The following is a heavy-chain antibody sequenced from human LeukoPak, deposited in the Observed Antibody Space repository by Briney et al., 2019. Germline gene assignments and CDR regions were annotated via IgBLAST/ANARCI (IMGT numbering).Heavy chain of an antibody. CDR2: FIPIFGTA. Sequence: GPSGKVSCKPSGSTFTSSFMHWVRKPLGQGLEWRGGFIPIFGTANYAQKFQGRVTITADKSTSTAYMELSSLRSEDTAVYYCARATNYVFYYYYYMDVWGKGTTVTVSS. CDR1: GSTFTSSF. V-gene: IGHV1-69*06. J-gene: IGHJ6*03. D-gene: IGHD1-7*01. CDR3: ARATNYVFYYYYYMDV.